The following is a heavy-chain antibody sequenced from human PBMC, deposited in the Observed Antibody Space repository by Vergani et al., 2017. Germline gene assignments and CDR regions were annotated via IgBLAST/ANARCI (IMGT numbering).Heavy chain of an antibody. D-gene: IGHD2-2*01. V-gene: IGHV3-23*01. Sequence: EVQLLESGGGLVQPGGSLRLSCAASGFTFSSYAMSWVRQTPGKGLEGVSAISGSGGSTYYADSVKGRLTISRDNSKNTLYLQMNSLRAEDTAVYYCAAYCSSTSCSYFDYWGQGTLVTVSS. CDR1: GFTFSSYA. J-gene: IGHJ4*02. CDR3: AAYCSSTSCSYFDY. CDR2: ISGSGGST.